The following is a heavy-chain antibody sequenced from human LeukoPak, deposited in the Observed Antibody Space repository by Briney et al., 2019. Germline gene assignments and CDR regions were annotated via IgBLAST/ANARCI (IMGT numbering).Heavy chain of an antibody. V-gene: IGHV1-69*05. J-gene: IGHJ5*02. CDR3: ARAPYGDYVSNWFDP. CDR1: GGTFSSYA. Sequence: ASVKVSCKASGGTFSSYAISWVRQAPGQGLEWMGGIIPIFGTANYAQKFQGRVTMTRNTSISTAYMELSSLRSEDTAVYYCARAPYGDYVSNWFDPWGQGTLVTVSS. D-gene: IGHD4-17*01. CDR2: IIPIFGTA.